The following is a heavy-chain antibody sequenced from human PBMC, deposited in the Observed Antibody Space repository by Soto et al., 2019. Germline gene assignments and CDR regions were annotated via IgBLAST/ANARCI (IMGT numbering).Heavy chain of an antibody. CDR1: GYTFTGYY. D-gene: IGHD3-10*01. CDR3: ARDYRGYYYYYGMDV. J-gene: IGHJ6*02. CDR2: INPNSGGT. V-gene: IGHV1-2*04. Sequence: ASVKVSCKASGYTFTGYYMHWVRQAPGQGLEWMGWINPNSGGTNYAQKFQGWVTMTRDTSISTAYMELSRLRSDDTAVYYCARDYRGYYYYYGMDVWGQETTVTVSS.